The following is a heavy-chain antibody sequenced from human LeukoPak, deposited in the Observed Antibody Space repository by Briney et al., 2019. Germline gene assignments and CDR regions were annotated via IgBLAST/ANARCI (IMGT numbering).Heavy chain of an antibody. CDR1: GGTFSSYA. V-gene: IGHV1-69*13. CDR3: ARAGCSGGSCYPNYYYYMDV. Sequence: ASVKVSCKASGGTFSSYAISWVRQAPGQGLEWMGGIIPIFGTANYAQKFQGRVTITADESTSTAYMELSSLRSEDTAVYYCARAGCSGGSCYPNYYYYMDVWGKGTTVTISS. CDR2: IIPIFGTA. J-gene: IGHJ6*03. D-gene: IGHD2-15*01.